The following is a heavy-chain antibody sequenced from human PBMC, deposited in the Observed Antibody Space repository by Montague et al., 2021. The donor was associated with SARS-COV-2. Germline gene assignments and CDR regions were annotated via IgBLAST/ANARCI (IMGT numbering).Heavy chain of an antibody. CDR1: GGSISNIGYY. D-gene: IGHD3-10*01. CDR3: ARQNRGLWFGEWLFDY. J-gene: IGHJ4*02. CDR2: IFYSGNS. Sequence: SETLSLTCTVSGGSISNIGYYWGWIRQPPGKGLEWIGSIFYSGNSYYNPSLKSRVSMSVATSRIQFSLKVNSVTAADTAVYYCARQNRGLWFGEWLFDYWGQGVLVTVSS. V-gene: IGHV4-39*01.